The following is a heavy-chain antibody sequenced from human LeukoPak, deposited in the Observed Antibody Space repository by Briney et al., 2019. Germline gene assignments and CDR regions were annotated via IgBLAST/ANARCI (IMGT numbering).Heavy chain of an antibody. CDR2: IIHRGST. Sequence: SETLSLTCAVYGGSFSDYYWSWIRQPPGKGLEWIGEIIHRGSTNYNPSLKSRVTISVDTSKNQFSLKLSSVTAADTAVYYCARTYYDYVWGSYRSSRNWFDPWGQGTLVTVSS. V-gene: IGHV4-34*12. D-gene: IGHD3-16*02. J-gene: IGHJ5*02. CDR3: ARTYYDYVWGSYRSSRNWFDP. CDR1: GGSFSDYY.